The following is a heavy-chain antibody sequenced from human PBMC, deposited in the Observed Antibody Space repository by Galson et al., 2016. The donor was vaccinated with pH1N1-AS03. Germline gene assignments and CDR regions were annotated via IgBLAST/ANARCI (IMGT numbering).Heavy chain of an antibody. V-gene: IGHV3-7*01. J-gene: IGHJ4*02. CDR1: GFRFIDYW. CDR2: IDQDGSEK. D-gene: IGHD3-10*01. Sequence: SLRLSCAASGFRFIDYWMTWVRQAPGKGLEWVANIDQDGSEKYYMDSAEGRFTISRDNAKNSLSLQMNSLSSEDTAVYYCTSGMVELDYWGQGTLVTVSS. CDR3: TSGMVELDY.